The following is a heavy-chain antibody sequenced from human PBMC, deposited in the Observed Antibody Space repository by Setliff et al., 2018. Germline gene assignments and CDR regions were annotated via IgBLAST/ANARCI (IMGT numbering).Heavy chain of an antibody. J-gene: IGHJ3*02. V-gene: IGHV1-18*01. CDR2: ISTYNGHT. D-gene: IGHD3-22*01. CDR1: ANIFRSYG. CDR3: ARSRDSGFYHQRDAYDI. Sequence: ASVKVSCKTSANIFRSYGLSWVRQAPGQGLEWMGWISTYNGHTNYAQRFQGRISMTTDTTTATSYMELRSLRSDDTAIYYCARSRDSGFYHQRDAYDIWSQGTMVTVSS.